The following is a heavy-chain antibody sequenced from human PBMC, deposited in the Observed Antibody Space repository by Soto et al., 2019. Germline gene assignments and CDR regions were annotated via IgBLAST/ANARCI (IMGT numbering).Heavy chain of an antibody. CDR3: TTDVRARLGYYGMDV. Sequence: EVQLVESGGGLVKPGGSLRLSCAASGFTFSNAWMNWVRQAPGKGLEWVGRIKSKTDGGTTDYAAPVKGRFTISRDDSKNTLYLQMNSLKTEDTAVYYCTTDVRARLGYYGMDVWGQGTTVTVSS. J-gene: IGHJ6*02. V-gene: IGHV3-15*07. CDR2: IKSKTDGGTT. D-gene: IGHD7-27*01. CDR1: GFTFSNAW.